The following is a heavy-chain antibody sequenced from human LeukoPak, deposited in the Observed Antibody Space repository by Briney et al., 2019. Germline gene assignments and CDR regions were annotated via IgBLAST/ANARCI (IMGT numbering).Heavy chain of an antibody. CDR3: TTVSLSGEIDY. CDR2: IRSQADNYAT. V-gene: IGHV3-73*01. J-gene: IGHJ4*02. Sequence: GGSLRLSCAASGFSFSGSGMHWVRQASGKGLEWVGHIRSQADNYATVYGASVRGRFTITRDDSENTAYLQMNSLKTEDTAVYYCTTVSLSGEIDYWGQGTLVTVSS. CDR1: GFSFSGSG. D-gene: IGHD1-14*01.